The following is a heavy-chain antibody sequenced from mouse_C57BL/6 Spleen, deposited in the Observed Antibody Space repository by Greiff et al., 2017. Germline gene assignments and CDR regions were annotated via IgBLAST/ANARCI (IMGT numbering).Heavy chain of an antibody. V-gene: IGHV1-15*01. CDR3: VYYYGSSPYAMDY. CDR1: GYTFTDYE. D-gene: IGHD1-1*01. J-gene: IGHJ4*01. Sequence: QVQLKESGAELVRPGASVTLSCKASGYTFTDYEMHWVKQTPVHGLEWIGAIDPETGGTAYNQKFKGKAILTADKSSSTAYMELRNLTSEDSAVYYCVYYYGSSPYAMDYWGQGTSVTVSS. CDR2: IDPETGGT.